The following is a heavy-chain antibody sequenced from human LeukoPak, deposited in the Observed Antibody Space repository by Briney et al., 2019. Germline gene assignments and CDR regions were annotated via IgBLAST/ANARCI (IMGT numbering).Heavy chain of an antibody. CDR2: ISSGSDYT. V-gene: IGHV3-23*01. D-gene: IGHD3-10*01. CDR3: AKIGVIGNWYYDV. Sequence: GGSLRLSCAASGFSFSSHVMSWVRQAPWKGPDWVSSISSGSDYTFYADSVKGRFTISRDNSKNTLYLQMNSLRAGDTAIYHCAKIGVIGNWYYDVWGRGTLVTVSS. J-gene: IGHJ2*01. CDR1: GFSFSSHV.